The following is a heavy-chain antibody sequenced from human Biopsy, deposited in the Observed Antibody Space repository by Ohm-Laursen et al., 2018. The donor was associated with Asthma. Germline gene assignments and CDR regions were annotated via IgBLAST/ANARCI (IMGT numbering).Heavy chain of an antibody. CDR2: INPSGGST. CDR3: ASQSSGPDFWSGYYYFDY. V-gene: IGHV1-46*01. Sequence: SVKVSCKVSGYTFTSYGISWVRQAPGQGLEWMGIINPSGGSTSYAQKFQGRVTMTRDTSTSTVYMELSSLRAEDTAVYYCASQSSGPDFWSGYYYFDYWGQGTLVTVSS. D-gene: IGHD3-3*01. CDR1: GYTFTSYG. J-gene: IGHJ4*02.